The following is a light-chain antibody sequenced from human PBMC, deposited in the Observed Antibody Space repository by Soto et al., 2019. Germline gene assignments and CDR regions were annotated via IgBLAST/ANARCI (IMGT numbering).Light chain of an antibody. V-gene: IGLV2-14*01. J-gene: IGLJ1*01. CDR1: SSDVGGYNY. CDR3: SSYTSSSPRDPDV. CDR2: EVS. Sequence: QSALTQPASVSGSPGQSITISCTGTSSDVGGYNYVSWYQQHPGKAPKLMIYEVSNRPSGVSNRFSGSKSGNTASLTISGLQAEDESDYYCSSYTSSSPRDPDVFGTGTKLTVL.